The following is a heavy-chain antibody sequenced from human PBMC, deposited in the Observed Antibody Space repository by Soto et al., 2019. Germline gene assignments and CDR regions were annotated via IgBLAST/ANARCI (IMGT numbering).Heavy chain of an antibody. CDR3: AKDPSGYCGGGCYTGY. D-gene: IGHD2-21*02. CDR2: ISYDGSNK. V-gene: IGHV3-30*18. Sequence: QVQLVESGGGVVQPGRSLRLSCAASGFTFSSYGMHWVRQAPGKGLEWVAVISYDGSNKYYADSVQGRFTISRDNSKNTLYLQMNSLRAEDTAVYYCAKDPSGYCGGGCYTGYWGQGTLVTVSS. CDR1: GFTFSSYG. J-gene: IGHJ4*02.